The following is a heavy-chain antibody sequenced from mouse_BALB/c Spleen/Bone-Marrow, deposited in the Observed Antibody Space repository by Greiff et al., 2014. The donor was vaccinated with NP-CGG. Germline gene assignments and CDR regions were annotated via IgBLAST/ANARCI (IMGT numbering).Heavy chain of an antibody. CDR2: IYPGDGDT. V-gene: IGHV1-80*01. Sequence: QVHVKQSGAELVRPGSSVKISCKASGYAFSSYWMNWVKRRPGQGLEWIGQIYPGDGDTNYNGKFKGKATLTADKSSSTAYMQLSSLTSEDSAVYFCARVRNWADYWGQGTTLTVSS. D-gene: IGHD4-1*01. CDR1: GYAFSSYW. J-gene: IGHJ2*01. CDR3: ARVRNWADY.